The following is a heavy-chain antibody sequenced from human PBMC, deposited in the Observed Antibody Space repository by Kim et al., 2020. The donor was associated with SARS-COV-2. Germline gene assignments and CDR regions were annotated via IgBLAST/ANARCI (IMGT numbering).Heavy chain of an antibody. Sequence: GGSLRLSCAASGFTFSSYAMHWVRQAPGKGLEWVAVISYDGSNKYYADSVKGRFTISRDNSKNTLYLQMNSLRAEDTAVYYCARSIAAASTAGPRYNWFHPWGQRPRVTVSS. D-gene: IGHD6-13*01. CDR3: ARSIAAASTAGPRYNWFHP. CDR2: ISYDGSNK. J-gene: IGHJ5*02. V-gene: IGHV3-30-3*01. CDR1: GFTFSSYA.